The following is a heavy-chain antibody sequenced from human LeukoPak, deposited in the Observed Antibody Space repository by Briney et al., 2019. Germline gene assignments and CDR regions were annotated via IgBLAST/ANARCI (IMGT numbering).Heavy chain of an antibody. Sequence: ASVKVSCKASGYTFTGYYMHWVRQAPGQGLEWMGRINPNSGGTNYAQKFQGRVTMTRDTSISTAYMELSRLRSDDTAVYYRARAWDTAMVISFDYWGQGTLVTVSS. V-gene: IGHV1-2*06. D-gene: IGHD5-18*01. CDR1: GYTFTGYY. J-gene: IGHJ4*02. CDR2: INPNSGGT. CDR3: ARAWDTAMVISFDY.